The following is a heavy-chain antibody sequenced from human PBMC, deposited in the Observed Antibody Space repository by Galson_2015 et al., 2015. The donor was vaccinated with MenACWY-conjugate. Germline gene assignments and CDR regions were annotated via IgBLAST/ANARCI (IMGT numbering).Heavy chain of an antibody. Sequence: SLRLSCAASGFTFSSYAMSWVRQAPGKGLEWVSAISGSGGRTYYADSVKGRFTISRDNSKNTLYLQMNSLRGEDTAVYYCAKDRLADAGTIDYWGQGTLVTVSS. CDR1: GFTFSSYA. CDR2: ISGSGGRT. J-gene: IGHJ4*02. V-gene: IGHV3-23*01. CDR3: AKDRLADAGTIDY. D-gene: IGHD1-7*01.